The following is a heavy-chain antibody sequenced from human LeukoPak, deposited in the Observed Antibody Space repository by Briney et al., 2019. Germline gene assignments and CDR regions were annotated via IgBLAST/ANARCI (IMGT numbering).Heavy chain of an antibody. CDR2: ITGSGATT. D-gene: IGHD2-15*01. CDR1: GFTFSGYA. V-gene: IGHV3-23*01. J-gene: IGHJ4*02. CDR3: AREVVVAAYFDS. Sequence: GGSLRLSCAASGFTFSGYAMSWVRQAPGKGLEWVSLITGSGATTYYADSVRGRFTVSRDNSKNTLYLQMNRLRAEDTAVYYCAREVVVAAYFDSWGQGTLVTVSS.